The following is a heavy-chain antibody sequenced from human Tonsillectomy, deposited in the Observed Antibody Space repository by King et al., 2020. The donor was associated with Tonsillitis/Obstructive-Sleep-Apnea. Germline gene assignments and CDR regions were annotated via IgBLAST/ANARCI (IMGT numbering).Heavy chain of an antibody. D-gene: IGHD3-16*01. J-gene: IGHJ4*02. V-gene: IGHV4-30-2*01. Sequence: QMQLQESGSGLVKPSQTLSLTCAVSGGSISSGGYSWSWIRQPPGKGLEWIGYIYHSGRTYYNPSLKSRVTISVDRSKNQFSLKLSSVTAADTAVYYCASFNDYVDYFDYWGQGTLVTVSS. CDR1: GGSISSGGYS. CDR2: IYHSGRT. CDR3: ASFNDYVDYFDY.